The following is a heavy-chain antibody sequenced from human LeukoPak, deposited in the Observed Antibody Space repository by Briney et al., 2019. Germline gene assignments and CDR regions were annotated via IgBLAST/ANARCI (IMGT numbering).Heavy chain of an antibody. CDR2: IPTDGSRT. J-gene: IGHJ4*02. D-gene: IGHD4-17*01. CDR1: GFTFSNYP. Sequence: GGSLRLSCAASGFTFSNYPMNWVRQAPGKGLEWVSAIPTDGSRTYNADSVKGRFTISRDNSKNTLYLQMNSLRAEDTAVYYCAKGNTVTPDYWGQGTLVTVSS. CDR3: AKGNTVTPDY. V-gene: IGHV3-23*01.